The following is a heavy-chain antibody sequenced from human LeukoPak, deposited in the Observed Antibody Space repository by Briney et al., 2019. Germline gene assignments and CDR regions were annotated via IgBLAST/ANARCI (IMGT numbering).Heavy chain of an antibody. J-gene: IGHJ4*02. CDR3: AKLED. Sequence: GGSLRLSCVASGLTFSSYGMSWVRQAPGKGLEWVSSISGRGTSTFYADSVKGRFTISRDNSKNTVYLQLSNLRVADTAVYYCAKLEDWGQGTLVAVSS. D-gene: IGHD1-1*01. CDR2: ISGRGTST. CDR1: GLTFSSYG. V-gene: IGHV3-23*05.